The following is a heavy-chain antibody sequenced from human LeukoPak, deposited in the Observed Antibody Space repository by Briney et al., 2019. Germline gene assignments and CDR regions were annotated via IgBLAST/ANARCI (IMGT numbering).Heavy chain of an antibody. D-gene: IGHD3-10*01. V-gene: IGHV3-11*01. Sequence: GGSLRLSCAASGFTLSDYYMFWIRQAPRKGLEWISYISSSGSTMYYADSVKGRFTISRDNAKNSLYLQMNSQRAEDTAVYYCARDALGSYDYWGQGTLVTVSS. CDR2: ISSSGSTM. CDR1: GFTLSDYY. CDR3: ARDALGSYDY. J-gene: IGHJ4*02.